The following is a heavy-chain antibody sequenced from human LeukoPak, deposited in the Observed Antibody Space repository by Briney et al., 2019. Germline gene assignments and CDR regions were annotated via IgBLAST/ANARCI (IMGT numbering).Heavy chain of an antibody. CDR1: GFTFSSYW. CDR2: INSDGTGT. CDR3: AKDRCSNGIGCYYYYMDV. Sequence: GGSLRLSCAASGFTFSSYWIHWVRQAPGKGLVWVSRINSDGTGTTYADSVKGRFTISRDNAKNTLYLQMNSLRAEDTAVYYCAKDRCSNGIGCYYYYMDVWGKGTTVTISS. D-gene: IGHD2-8*01. J-gene: IGHJ6*03. V-gene: IGHV3-74*01.